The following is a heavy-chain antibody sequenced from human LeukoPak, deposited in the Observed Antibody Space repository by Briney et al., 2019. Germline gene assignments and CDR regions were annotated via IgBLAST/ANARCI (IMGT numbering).Heavy chain of an antibody. CDR1: GFTFSAYW. CDR3: ARLTLSANDWCYDY. D-gene: IGHD5-12*01. Sequence: GGSPRLPCAASGFTFSAYWMRWVRQAPGKGLEWVASIKEDGSEKYYVDSVKGRFTISRDNAKNSLYLQMNSLRAEDTAVYYCARLTLSANDWCYDYWGQGTLVTVSS. J-gene: IGHJ4*02. V-gene: IGHV3-7*01. CDR2: IKEDGSEK.